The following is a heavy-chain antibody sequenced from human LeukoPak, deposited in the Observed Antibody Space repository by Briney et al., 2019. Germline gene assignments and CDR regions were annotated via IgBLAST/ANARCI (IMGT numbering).Heavy chain of an antibody. CDR3: ARDPAAVPAGF. CDR2: VHYSGST. D-gene: IGHD2-2*01. V-gene: IGHV4-59*12. Sequence: SETLSLTCNVSGASMNSYYWSWIRQPPGKGLEWIGYVHYSGSTNYNPSLESRVTISVDTSKNQFSLRLTSVTAADTAVYYCARDPAAVPAGFWGQGALVTVSS. J-gene: IGHJ4*02. CDR1: GASMNSYY.